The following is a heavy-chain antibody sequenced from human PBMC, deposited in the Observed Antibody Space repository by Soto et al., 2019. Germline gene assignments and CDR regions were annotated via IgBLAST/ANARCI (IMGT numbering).Heavy chain of an antibody. CDR2: IIPIFGTA. D-gene: IGHD3-3*02. CDR3: AFRGELRLAGGVYYYGMDV. J-gene: IGHJ6*02. Sequence: SVKVSCTASGYPFTSYYMHWVRHAPGQGLEWMGGIIPIFGTANYAQKFQGRVTITADKSTSTAYMELSSMRSEYTAVYYCAFRGELRLAGGVYYYGMDVWGQGTTVTVS. V-gene: IGHV1-69*06. CDR1: GYPFTSYY.